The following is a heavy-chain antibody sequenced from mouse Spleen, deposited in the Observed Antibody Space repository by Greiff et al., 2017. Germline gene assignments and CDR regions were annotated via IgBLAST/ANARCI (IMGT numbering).Heavy chain of an antibody. V-gene: IGHV1S81*02. CDR2: INPSNGRT. D-gene: IGHD2-14*01. J-gene: IGHJ3*01. CDR1: GYTFTSYW. CDR3: ARSETLYRSLAY. Sequence: VQLQQPGAELVKPGASVKLSCKASGYTFTSYWMHWVKQRPGQGLEWIGEINPSNGRTNYNEKFKSKATLTVDKSSSTAYMQLSSLTSEDSAVYYCARSETLYRSLAYWGQGTLVTVSA.